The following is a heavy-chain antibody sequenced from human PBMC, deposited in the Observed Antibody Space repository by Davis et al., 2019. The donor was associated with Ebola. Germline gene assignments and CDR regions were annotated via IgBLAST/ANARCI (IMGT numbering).Heavy chain of an antibody. V-gene: IGHV3-74*01. CDR3: ARAIVGATYYYYGMDV. D-gene: IGHD1-26*01. Sequence: PGGSLRLSCAASGFTFSSYWMHWVRQAPGKGLVWVSHINSDGSSTSYADSVKGRFTISRDNAKNTLYLQMNSLRAEDTAVYYCARAIVGATYYYYGMDVWGKGTTVTVSS. CDR1: GFTFSSYW. CDR2: INSDGSST. J-gene: IGHJ6*04.